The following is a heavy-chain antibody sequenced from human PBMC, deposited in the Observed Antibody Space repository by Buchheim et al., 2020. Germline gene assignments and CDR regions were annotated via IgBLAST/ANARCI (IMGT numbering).Heavy chain of an antibody. V-gene: IGHV1-18*01. J-gene: IGHJ6*02. CDR2: ISAYNGNT. CDR1: GYTFTSYG. Sequence: QVQLVQSGAEVKKPGASVKVSCKASGYTFTSYGISWVRQAPGQGLEWMGWISAYNGNTNYAQKLQGRVTMTTDTSTSTAYMELRSLRSDDTAVYYCARVPFITMIVVDSRDYYYGMDVWGQGTT. CDR3: ARVPFITMIVVDSRDYYYGMDV. D-gene: IGHD3-22*01.